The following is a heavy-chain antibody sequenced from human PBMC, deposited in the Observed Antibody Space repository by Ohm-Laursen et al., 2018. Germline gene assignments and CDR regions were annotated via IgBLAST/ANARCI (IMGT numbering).Heavy chain of an antibody. J-gene: IGHJ5*02. CDR3: ARDRGRRRRWFDP. CDR1: GGSISRQY. V-gene: IGHV4-59*11. Sequence: TLSLTCTVSGGSISRQYWNWIRQPPGKGLEWIGYIYYSGSTYYNPSLKSRVTISVDTSKNQFSLKLSSVTAADTAVYYCARDRGRRRRWFDPWGQGTLVTVSS. CDR2: IYYSGST. D-gene: IGHD1-1*01.